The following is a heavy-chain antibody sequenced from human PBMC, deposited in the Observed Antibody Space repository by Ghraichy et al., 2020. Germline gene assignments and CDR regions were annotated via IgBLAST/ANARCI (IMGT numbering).Heavy chain of an antibody. CDR3: ARDHVAVRQLRATLNYYYYGMDV. CDR2: IYSGGST. V-gene: IGHV3-66*01. Sequence: LSLTCAASGFTVSNNYMSWVRQAPGKGLEWVSIIYSGGSTDYADSVKGRFTTSRDNSKNTLYLQMDSLRAEDTGVYYCARDHVAVRQLRATLNYYYYGMDVWGQGTTVTVSS. CDR1: GFTVSNNY. D-gene: IGHD2-2*01. J-gene: IGHJ6*02.